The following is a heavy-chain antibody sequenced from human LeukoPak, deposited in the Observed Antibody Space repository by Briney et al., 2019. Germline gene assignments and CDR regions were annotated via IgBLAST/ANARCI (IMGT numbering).Heavy chain of an antibody. J-gene: IGHJ4*02. CDR2: IKSKVDGETI. D-gene: IGHD1-26*01. V-gene: IGHV3-15*07. CDR1: GFTFSNAW. CDR3: ATGGYFLDY. Sequence: GGSLRLSCVGSGFTFSNAWMNWVRQAPGKGLEWVGRIKSKVDGETIDYAAPVKGKFIISRDDSKNTVFLQMNSLKTEDTAVYYCATGGYFLDYWGQGTPVTVSS.